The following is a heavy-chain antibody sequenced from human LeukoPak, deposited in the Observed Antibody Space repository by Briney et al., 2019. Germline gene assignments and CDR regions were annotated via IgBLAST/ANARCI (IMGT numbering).Heavy chain of an antibody. Sequence: GGSLRLSCAASGFTFSSYGMHWVRQAPGKGLEWVAFIRYDGSNKYYADSVKGRFTISRDNSKNTLYLQMNSLRAEDTAVYYCAKDGGYSSSWYYFDYWAREPWSPSPQ. V-gene: IGHV3-30*02. CDR3: AKDGGYSSSWYYFDY. CDR2: IRYDGSNK. J-gene: IGHJ4*02. CDR1: GFTFSSYG. D-gene: IGHD6-13*01.